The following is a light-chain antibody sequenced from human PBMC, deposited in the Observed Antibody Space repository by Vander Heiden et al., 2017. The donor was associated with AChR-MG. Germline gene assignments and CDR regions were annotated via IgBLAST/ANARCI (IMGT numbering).Light chain of an antibody. CDR3: QHYGTTPPCT. CDR1: QSVGTSF. CDR2: GTS. J-gene: IGKJ2*02. V-gene: IGKV3-20*01. Sequence: EAVLTQSPGTLSLSPGVRVTFSCRASQSVGTSFLAWYQHKPGQAPRLLIEGTSNRATGIPDRFTGSGSGTDFTLTISRLEPEDFAVYYCQHYGTTPPCTFGQGTKLEIK.